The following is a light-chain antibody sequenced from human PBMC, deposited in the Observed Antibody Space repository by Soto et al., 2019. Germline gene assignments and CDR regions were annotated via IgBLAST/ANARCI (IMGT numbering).Light chain of an antibody. J-gene: IGKJ4*01. CDR3: QQLSSYPLT. Sequence: DIQLTQSPSFLSESVGDRVTIACRASRGIGSYLAWYQQKPGKAPKLLISDASTLQSGVPSRFSGSGSGTEFTLTITSLQPEDFATYCCQQLSSYPLTFGGGTKVDIK. CDR2: DAS. CDR1: RGIGSY. V-gene: IGKV1-9*01.